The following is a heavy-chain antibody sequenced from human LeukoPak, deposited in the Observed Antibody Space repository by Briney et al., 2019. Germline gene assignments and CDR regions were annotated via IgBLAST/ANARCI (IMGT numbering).Heavy chain of an antibody. CDR2: IYTSGST. V-gene: IGHV4-61*02. J-gene: IGHJ4*02. Sequence: SETLSLTCTVSGGSISSGSYYWSCIRQPAGKGLEWIGRIYTSGSTNYNPSLKSRVTISVDTSKNQFSLKLSSVTAADTAVYYCARETEGYCTNGVCYSYSYYFDYWGQGTLVTVSS. CDR1: GGSISSGSYY. D-gene: IGHD2-8*01. CDR3: ARETEGYCTNGVCYSYSYYFDY.